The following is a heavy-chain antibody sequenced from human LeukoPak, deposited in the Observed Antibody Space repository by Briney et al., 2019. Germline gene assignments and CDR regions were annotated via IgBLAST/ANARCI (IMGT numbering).Heavy chain of an antibody. Sequence: SVKVSCKASGGTFSSYAISWVRQAPGQGLEWMGGIIPIFGTANYAQKFQGRVTITTDESTSTAYMELSSLRSEDTAVYYCARGLVGTTIGDYWGQGTLVTVSS. CDR3: ARGLVGTTIGDY. D-gene: IGHD1-26*01. CDR1: GGTFSSYA. CDR2: IIPIFGTA. V-gene: IGHV1-69*05. J-gene: IGHJ4*02.